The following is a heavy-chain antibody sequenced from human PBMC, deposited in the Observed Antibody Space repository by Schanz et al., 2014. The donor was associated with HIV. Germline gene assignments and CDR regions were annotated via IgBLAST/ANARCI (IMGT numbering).Heavy chain of an antibody. CDR3: AKDVTTVRTYGMAV. J-gene: IGHJ6*02. Sequence: EVQLVESGGGLVQPGRSLRLSCAASGFRFGDYAMHWVRQAPGKGLEWVSSITWNSGTIVYADSVKGRFTISRDNAKDSLILQMNSLRAEDTAVYYCAKDVTTVRTYGMAVWGRGTTVTVS. CDR2: ITWNSGTI. V-gene: IGHV3-9*01. D-gene: IGHD4-4*01. CDR1: GFRFGDYA.